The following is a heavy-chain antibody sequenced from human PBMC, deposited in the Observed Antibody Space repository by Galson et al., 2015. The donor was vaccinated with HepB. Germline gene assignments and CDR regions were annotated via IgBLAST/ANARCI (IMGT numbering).Heavy chain of an antibody. Sequence: KGLEWVSGIRGSDGATSYADSVKGRFTISRDNSKSTLYLQMSSLRAEDTAVYYCAKDRYCTSIRCPFDYWGQGTPVTVSS. J-gene: IGHJ4*02. CDR3: AKDRYCTSIRCPFDY. V-gene: IGHV3-23*01. D-gene: IGHD2-2*01. CDR2: IRGSDGAT.